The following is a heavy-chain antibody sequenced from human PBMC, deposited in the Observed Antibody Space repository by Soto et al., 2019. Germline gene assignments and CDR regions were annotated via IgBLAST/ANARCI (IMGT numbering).Heavy chain of an antibody. CDR1: GGSISSGGYY. J-gene: IGHJ5*02. D-gene: IGHD2-2*01. Sequence: PSETLSLTCTVSGGSISSGGYYWSWIRQHPGKGLEWIGYIYYSGSSYYIPSLKSRITISVDPTKNQFSLQLKSMTAADTAVYYCAKLSCTSSTCYFPGWFDPWGQGTLVTVSS. V-gene: IGHV4-31*03. CDR2: IYYSGSS. CDR3: AKLSCTSSTCYFPGWFDP.